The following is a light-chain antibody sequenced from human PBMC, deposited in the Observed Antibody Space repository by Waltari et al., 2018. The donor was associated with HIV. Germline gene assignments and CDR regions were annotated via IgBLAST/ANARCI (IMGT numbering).Light chain of an antibody. Sequence: QSVLTQPHSASGTPGQRVTISCSGSSSNIGSNSVYLYQLLPGTAPKPLIYRNNQRPSGVPDRCAGPKSGTSASLAISGLRSEDEADYYCAAWDDSLSGPVFGGGTKLTVL. CDR2: RNN. CDR1: SSNIGSNS. J-gene: IGLJ3*02. V-gene: IGLV1-47*01. CDR3: AAWDDSLSGPV.